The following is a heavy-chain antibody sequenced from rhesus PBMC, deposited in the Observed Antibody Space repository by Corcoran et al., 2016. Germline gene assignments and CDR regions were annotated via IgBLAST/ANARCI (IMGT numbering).Heavy chain of an antibody. CDR1: GYSISSGYY. J-gene: IGHJ4*01. Sequence: QVQLQESGPGLVKPSETLSLTCAVSGYSISSGYYWSWIRQPPGKGLEWIGYITYSGSTSYTPSLMSRVTISRDTSKNQFSLKLSSVTAADTAVYYCASHHSSGSYYYDWGQGVLVTVSS. CDR2: ITYSGST. V-gene: IGHV4-122*02. CDR3: ASHHSSGSYYYD. D-gene: IGHD3-16*01.